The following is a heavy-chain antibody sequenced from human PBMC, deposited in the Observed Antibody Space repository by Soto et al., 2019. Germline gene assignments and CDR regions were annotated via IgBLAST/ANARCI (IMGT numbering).Heavy chain of an antibody. Sequence: PGGSLRLSCTASGFTFSSSAMGWVRQAPGAGLEWVSISRVSGGSTYYADSVKGRFSISRDNSKNTLYLQMTGLRTEDTAVYYCANYGQWVDVHFVYFVQGALATASS. V-gene: IGHV3-23*01. CDR1: GFTFSSSA. D-gene: IGHD6-19*01. J-gene: IGHJ4*02. CDR2: SRVSGGST. CDR3: ANYGQWVDVHFVY.